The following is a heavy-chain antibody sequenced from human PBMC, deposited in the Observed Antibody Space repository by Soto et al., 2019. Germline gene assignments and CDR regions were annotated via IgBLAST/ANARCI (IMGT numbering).Heavy chain of an antibody. CDR1: GFTFSSYW. V-gene: IGHV3-74*01. D-gene: IGHD2-8*01. CDR3: ARVPTGKYGVWNY. Sequence: EEQLVESGGGLVQPGGSLRLSCAASGFTFSSYWMHWVRQAPGKGLVWVSRINPGGSITAYADSVKGRFTISRDNAKNTLYLQANSLGGDDTAVYYCARVPTGKYGVWNYWGQGTLVTVSS. J-gene: IGHJ4*02. CDR2: INPGGSIT.